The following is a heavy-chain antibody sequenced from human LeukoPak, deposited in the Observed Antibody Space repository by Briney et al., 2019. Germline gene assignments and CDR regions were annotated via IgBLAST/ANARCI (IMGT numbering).Heavy chain of an antibody. Sequence: GGSLRLSCAASGFTFSSYWMSWVRQAPGKGLEWVANIKEDGSEKFYADSVEGRFTISRDKAKNSLYLQMNSLRAEDTAVYYCARNRRKQLWFIPFDSWGQGTLVTVSS. CDR1: GFTFSSYW. J-gene: IGHJ4*02. V-gene: IGHV3-7*01. CDR2: IKEDGSEK. CDR3: ARNRRKQLWFIPFDS. D-gene: IGHD5-18*01.